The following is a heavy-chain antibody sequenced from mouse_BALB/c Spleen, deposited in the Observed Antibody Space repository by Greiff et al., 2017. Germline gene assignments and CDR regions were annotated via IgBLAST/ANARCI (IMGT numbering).Heavy chain of an antibody. J-gene: IGHJ1*01. V-gene: IGHV3-2*02. D-gene: IGHD3-1*01. Sequence: VQLKESGPGLVKPSQSLSLTCTVTGYSITSDYAWNWIRQFPGNKLEWMGYISYSGSTSYNPSLKSRISITRDTSKNQFFLQLNSVTTEDTATYYCARSGWYFDVWGAGTTVTVSS. CDR2: ISYSGST. CDR3: ARSGWYFDV. CDR1: GYSITSDYA.